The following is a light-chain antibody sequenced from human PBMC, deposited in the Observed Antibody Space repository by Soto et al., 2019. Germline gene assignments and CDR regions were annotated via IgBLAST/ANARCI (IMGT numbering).Light chain of an antibody. J-gene: IGKJ1*01. Sequence: DIQMTQSPSTLSASVGDRVTITCRASQSISSWLAWYQQKPGKAPKLLIYKASSLESGVPSRFSGSGSGTEFTLTISSLQPDDFATCYCQQYNSYSWTFGQGTEVEIK. V-gene: IGKV1-5*03. CDR1: QSISSW. CDR3: QQYNSYSWT. CDR2: KAS.